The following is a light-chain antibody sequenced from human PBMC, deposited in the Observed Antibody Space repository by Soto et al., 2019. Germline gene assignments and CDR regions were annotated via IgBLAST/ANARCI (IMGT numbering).Light chain of an antibody. CDR2: KAS. J-gene: IGKJ1*01. CDR1: QTISSW. CDR3: QHYNSYSEA. V-gene: IGKV1-5*03. Sequence: DIQMTHSPSTLSGSVGDRVTITCRASQTISSWLAWYQQKPGKAPKLLIYKASTLKSGVPSRFSGSGSGTEFTLTISSLQTDDFATYYCQHYNSYSEAFGQGTKVELK.